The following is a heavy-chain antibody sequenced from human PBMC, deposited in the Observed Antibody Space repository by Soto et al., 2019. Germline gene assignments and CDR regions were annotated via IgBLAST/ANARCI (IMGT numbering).Heavy chain of an antibody. Sequence: SETLSLTCAVSGGSILGGGYAWSWIRQPPGKGLEWLGHIYQSGNVYSIPSLKSRLTTSLDRSKNQFSLKLSSVTAADTAVYYCARGGGGGVWGQGTMVTVSS. CDR1: GGSILGGGYA. V-gene: IGHV4-30-2*01. J-gene: IGHJ3*01. D-gene: IGHD3-16*01. CDR3: ARGGGGGV. CDR2: IYQSGNV.